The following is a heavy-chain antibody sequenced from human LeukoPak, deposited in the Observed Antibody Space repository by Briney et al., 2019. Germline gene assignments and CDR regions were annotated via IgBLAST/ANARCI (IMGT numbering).Heavy chain of an antibody. D-gene: IGHD3-22*01. CDR1: GFTFSSYA. V-gene: IGHV3-23*01. CDR3: ARDVGDSSGYYRLDRDPVDY. Sequence: PGGSLRLSCAASGFTFSSYAMSWVRQAPGKGLEWVSAISGSGASTYYADSVKGRFTISRDNSKNTLYLQMNSLRAEDTAVYYCARDVGDSSGYYRLDRDPVDYWGQGTLVTVSS. J-gene: IGHJ4*02. CDR2: ISGSGAST.